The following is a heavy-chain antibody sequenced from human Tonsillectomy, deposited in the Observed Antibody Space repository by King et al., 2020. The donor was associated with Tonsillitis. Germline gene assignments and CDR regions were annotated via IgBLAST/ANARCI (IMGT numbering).Heavy chain of an antibody. CDR1: GAYISSNY. J-gene: IGHJ4*02. D-gene: IGHD3-9*01. CDR3: ARTYFDCFNAPFDH. CDR2: VYYNGRT. V-gene: IGHV4-59*01. Sequence: QLQESGPGLVKPSETLSLTCTVSGAYISSNYWNWIRQSPEKGLEWIGYVYYNGRTGSNPSLQSRVTISVDTSKKQFSLKLTSVTAADTAVYYCARTYFDCFNAPFDHWGQGILVTVSS.